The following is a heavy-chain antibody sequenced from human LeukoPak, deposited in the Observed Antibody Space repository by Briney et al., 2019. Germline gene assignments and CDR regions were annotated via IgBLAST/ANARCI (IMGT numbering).Heavy chain of an antibody. J-gene: IGHJ4*02. CDR1: GFTFSSYW. V-gene: IGHV3-7*04. CDR2: IKQDGSEK. D-gene: IGHD3-10*01. CDR3: ARGAYYYGSGSYDY. Sequence: GRSLRLSCAASGFTFSSYWMSWVRQAPGKGLEWVANIKQDGSEKYYVDSVKGRFTISRDNAKNSLYLQMNSLRAEDTAVYYCARGAYYYGSGSYDYWGQGTLVTVSS.